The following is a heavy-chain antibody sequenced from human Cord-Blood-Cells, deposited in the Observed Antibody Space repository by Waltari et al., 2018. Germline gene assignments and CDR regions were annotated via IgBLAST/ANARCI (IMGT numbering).Heavy chain of an antibody. D-gene: IGHD4-17*01. V-gene: IGHV1-69*10. CDR2: IIPILGIA. CDR3: ARVGWMTSYYFDY. J-gene: IGHJ4*02. CDR1: GGTFSSYP. Sequence: QVQLVQSGAEVKKPGSSVKVSCKASGGTFSSYPISRVRQAPGQGLEWMGGIIPILGIANYAQKFQGRVTITVDKSTSTAYMELSSLRSEDTAVYYCARVGWMTSYYFDYWGQGTLVTVSS.